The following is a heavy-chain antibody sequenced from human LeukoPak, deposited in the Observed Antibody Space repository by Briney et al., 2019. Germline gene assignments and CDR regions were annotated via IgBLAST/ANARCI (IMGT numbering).Heavy chain of an antibody. V-gene: IGHV3-33*01. CDR3: ARDSSLPDIVRPIDY. CDR1: GFTFSSYG. J-gene: IGHJ4*02. Sequence: GRSLRLSCAASGFTFSSYGMHWVRQAPGKGLEWVAVIWYDGSNKYYADSVKSRFTISRDNSKNTLYLQMDSLRAEDTAVYYCARDSSLPDIVRPIDYWGQGTLVTVSS. D-gene: IGHD5-12*01. CDR2: IWYDGSNK.